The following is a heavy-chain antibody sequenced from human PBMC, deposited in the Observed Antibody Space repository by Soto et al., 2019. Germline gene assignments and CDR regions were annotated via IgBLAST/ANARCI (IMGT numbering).Heavy chain of an antibody. CDR2: IWYDGSNK. CDR1: GFTFSSYG. J-gene: IGHJ4*02. Sequence: ESGGGVVQPGRSLRLSCAASGFTFSSYGMHWVRQAPGKGLEWVAVIWYDGSNKHYAESVKGRFTISRDNSKNTLYLQMNSLRDEDTAVYYCARRGSSGEVGADYWGQGTLVTVSS. D-gene: IGHD5-12*01. V-gene: IGHV3-33*01. CDR3: ARRGSSGEVGADY.